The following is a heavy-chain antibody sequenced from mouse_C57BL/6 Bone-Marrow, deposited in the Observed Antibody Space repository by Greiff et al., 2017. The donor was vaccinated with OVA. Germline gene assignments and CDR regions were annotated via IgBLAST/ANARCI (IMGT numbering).Heavy chain of an antibody. D-gene: IGHD3-1*01. J-gene: IGHJ4*01. CDR2: ISSGGSYT. CDR3: ARRRGAGALYAMDY. Sequence: EVKLMESGGDLVKPGGSLKLSCAASGFTFSSYGMSWVRQTPDKRLEWVATISSGGSYTYYPDSVKGRFTISRDNAKNTLYLQMSSLKSEDTAMYYCARRRGAGALYAMDYWGQGTSVTVSS. CDR1: GFTFSSYG. V-gene: IGHV5-6*02.